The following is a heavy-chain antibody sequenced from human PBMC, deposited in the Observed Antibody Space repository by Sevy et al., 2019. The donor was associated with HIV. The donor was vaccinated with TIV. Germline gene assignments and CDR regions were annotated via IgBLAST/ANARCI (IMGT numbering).Heavy chain of an antibody. CDR1: GFTFSSYS. CDR3: ARDRISGDGYNLGAFDY. J-gene: IGHJ4*02. D-gene: IGHD5-12*01. V-gene: IGHV3-21*01. CDR2: ISSSSSYI. Sequence: GGSLRLSCAASGFTFSSYSMNWVRQAPGKGLEWVSSISSSSSYIYYADSVKGRFTISRYNAKNSLYLQMNSLRAEDTAVYYCARDRISGDGYNLGAFDYWGQGTLVTVSS.